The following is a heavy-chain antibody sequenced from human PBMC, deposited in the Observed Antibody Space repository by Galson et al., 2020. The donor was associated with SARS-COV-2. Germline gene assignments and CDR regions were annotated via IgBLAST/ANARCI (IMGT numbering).Heavy chain of an antibody. CDR3: ARGPLSPFDF. V-gene: IGHV3-48*03. CDR1: GFTFRDYE. Sequence: GESLKISCAASGFTFRDYEMNWVRQAPGKGLEWVSYISSGSTIFYADSVKGRFTISRDNAKNSLFLQMNSLRDEDSAVYYCARGPLSPFDFWGQGTLVTVSA. J-gene: IGHJ4*02. CDR2: ISSGSTI.